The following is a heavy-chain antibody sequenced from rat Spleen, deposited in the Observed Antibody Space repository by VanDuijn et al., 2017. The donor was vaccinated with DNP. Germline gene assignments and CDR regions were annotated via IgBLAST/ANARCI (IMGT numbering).Heavy chain of an antibody. J-gene: IGHJ1*01. V-gene: IGHV1-43*01. CDR1: GYTFTTYY. CDR2: INTGSGGT. CDR3: ARRRLPYWYFDF. Sequence: QVQLQQSGAELTKPGSSVKISCKASGYTFTTYYISWIKQTTGQGPEYIGYINTGSGGTNYNERFKGKATLTVDKSSSTAFMQLSSLIPDDSAVYYCARRRLPYWYFDFWGPGTMVTVSS.